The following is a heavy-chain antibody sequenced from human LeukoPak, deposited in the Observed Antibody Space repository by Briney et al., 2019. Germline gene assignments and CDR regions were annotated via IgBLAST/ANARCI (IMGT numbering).Heavy chain of an antibody. Sequence: GGALRLSCAASGFTFSIYSMNWVRQAPGKGLEWVSSISSSSSYIYYADSVKGRFTISRDNAKNSLYLQMNSLRAEDTAVYYCAGYAGAPSTFDYWGQGTLVTVSS. CDR2: ISSSSSYI. J-gene: IGHJ4*02. CDR3: AGYAGAPSTFDY. CDR1: GFTFSIYS. V-gene: IGHV3-21*01. D-gene: IGHD2-2*01.